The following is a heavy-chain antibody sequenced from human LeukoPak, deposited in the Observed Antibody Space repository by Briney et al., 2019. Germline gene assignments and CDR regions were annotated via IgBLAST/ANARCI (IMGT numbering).Heavy chain of an antibody. J-gene: IGHJ4*02. CDR3: ARDLRFGELSFLPFDY. CDR1: GYTFTSYY. CDR2: INPSAGSK. Sequence: GASVKVSCKASGYTFTSYYLHWVRQAPGQGLEWMGIINPSAGSKSYAQKFQGRVTLTRDMSTSTVYMEVSSLRSEDTAVYYCARDLRFGELSFLPFDYWGQGTLVTVSS. D-gene: IGHD3-10*01. V-gene: IGHV1-46*01.